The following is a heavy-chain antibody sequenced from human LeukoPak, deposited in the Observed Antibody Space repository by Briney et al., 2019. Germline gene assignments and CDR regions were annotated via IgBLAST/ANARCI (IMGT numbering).Heavy chain of an antibody. D-gene: IGHD3-10*01. CDR1: GFSLSSEY. CDR3: ASHYGSGSYYPS. V-gene: IGHV3-66*04. J-gene: IGHJ5*02. CDR2: IYNTGGT. Sequence: GGSLRLSCAASGFSLSSEYMSWVREAPGKGLEWVSVIYNTGGTYYADSVKGRFTISRDNSKNIVYLQMNSLRSDDTAVYYCASHYGSGSYYPSWGQGTLVTVSS.